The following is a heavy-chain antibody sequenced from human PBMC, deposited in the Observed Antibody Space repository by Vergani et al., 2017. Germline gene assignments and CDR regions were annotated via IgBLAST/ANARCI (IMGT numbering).Heavy chain of an antibody. J-gene: IGHJ6*03. Sequence: EVQLVESGGGLVQPGGSLRLSCAASGFTFSSYWMHWVRQAPGKGLVWVSRINSDGSSTSYADSVKGRFTISRDNAKNTLYLQMNSLRAEDTAVYYCARSRGYCSSTSCLTIPNDYYYYMDVWGKGTTVTVSS. V-gene: IGHV3-74*01. CDR2: INSDGSST. CDR3: ARSRGYCSSTSCLTIPNDYYYYMDV. CDR1: GFTFSSYW. D-gene: IGHD2-2*01.